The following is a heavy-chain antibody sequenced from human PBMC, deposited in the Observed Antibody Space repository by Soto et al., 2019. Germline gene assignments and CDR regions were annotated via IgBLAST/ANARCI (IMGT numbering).Heavy chain of an antibody. V-gene: IGHV4-59*01. CDR2: IDYSGST. J-gene: IGHJ4*02. CDR3: VRGSRGDKGVGVFDH. Sequence: QVQLQESGPGLVTPSETLSLTCTVSGASISSYYWNWIRQSPGKGLECIGYIDYSGSTNYSPSLKSRLTISADTSKNQFSLNLSSVTAADTAVYYCVRGSRGDKGVGVFDHWGQGTLVTVSS. D-gene: IGHD1-26*01. CDR1: GASISSYY.